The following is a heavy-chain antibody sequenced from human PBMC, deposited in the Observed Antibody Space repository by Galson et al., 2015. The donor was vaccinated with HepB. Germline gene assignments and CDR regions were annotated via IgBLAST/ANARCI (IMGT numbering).Heavy chain of an antibody. CDR1: GFIFSTYG. CDR3: ARDPLWFGAGMDV. Sequence: SLRLSCAGSGFIFSTYGMTWVRQAPGKGLEWVASITSGRDYTYYADSVKGRFSISRDNAKKSSSLQMNSLRVDDTAVYYCARDPLWFGAGMDVWGQGTTVTVSS. V-gene: IGHV3-21*01. J-gene: IGHJ6*02. CDR2: ITSGRDYT. D-gene: IGHD3-10*01.